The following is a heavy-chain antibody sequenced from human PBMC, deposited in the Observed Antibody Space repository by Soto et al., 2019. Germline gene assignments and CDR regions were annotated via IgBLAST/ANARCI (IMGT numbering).Heavy chain of an antibody. D-gene: IGHD3-10*01. Sequence: SETLSLTCASYGWTFSGYYWSRIRQPPGQGLEWIGEINHSGSTNYNPSLKSRVTISVDTSKNQFSLKLSSVTAADTAVYYCASHHYYGSGSYYNPLYYYYGMDVWGQGTTVT. J-gene: IGHJ6*02. CDR3: ASHHYYGSGSYYNPLYYYYGMDV. CDR1: GWTFSGYY. V-gene: IGHV4-34*01. CDR2: INHSGST.